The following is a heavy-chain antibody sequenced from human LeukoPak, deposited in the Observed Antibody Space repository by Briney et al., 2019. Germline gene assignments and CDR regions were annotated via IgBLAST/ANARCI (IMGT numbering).Heavy chain of an antibody. J-gene: IGHJ5*02. CDR2: IKSDGSMT. D-gene: IGHD2-15*01. Sequence: GGSLRLSCVASGFTFSGYWMHWVRQPPGKGLVWVSRIKSDGSMTNYADSVKGRFTISRDNTKNTLYLQMNSLRAEDTAVYYCASQVVGAAFDPWGQGTLSPSPQ. CDR3: ASQVVGAAFDP. V-gene: IGHV3-74*01. CDR1: GFTFSGYW.